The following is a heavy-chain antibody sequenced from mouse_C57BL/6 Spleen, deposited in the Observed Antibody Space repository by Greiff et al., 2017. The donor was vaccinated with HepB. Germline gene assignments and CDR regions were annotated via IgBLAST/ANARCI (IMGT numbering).Heavy chain of an antibody. V-gene: IGHV5-6*02. J-gene: IGHJ3*01. Sequence: EVKLVESGGDLVKPGGSLKLSCAASGFTFSSYGMSWVRQTPDKRLEWVATISSGGSYTYYPDSVKGRFTISRDNAKNTLYLQMSSLKSEDTAMYYCASPYDGYYERFAYWGQGTLVTVSA. CDR3: ASPYDGYYERFAY. CDR2: ISSGGSYT. D-gene: IGHD2-3*01. CDR1: GFTFSSYG.